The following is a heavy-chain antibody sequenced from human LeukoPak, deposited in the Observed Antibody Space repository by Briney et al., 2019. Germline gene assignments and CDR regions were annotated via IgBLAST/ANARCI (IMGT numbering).Heavy chain of an antibody. Sequence: ASVKISCKASGYTFSSYGINWVRQAPGQGLEWMGWISAYNGNTNYAQKLQGRVTMTTDTSTSTAYMELRSLRSVDTAVYYCARETPVTCFDYWGQGTLVTVSS. CDR3: ARETPVTCFDY. D-gene: IGHD4-17*01. V-gene: IGHV1-18*01. CDR1: GYTFSSYG. J-gene: IGHJ4*02. CDR2: ISAYNGNT.